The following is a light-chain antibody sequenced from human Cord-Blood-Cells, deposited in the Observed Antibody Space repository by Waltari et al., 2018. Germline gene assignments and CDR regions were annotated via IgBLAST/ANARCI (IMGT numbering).Light chain of an antibody. CDR3: QQYYSTPFT. CDR1: QSVLYSSNNKNY. Sequence: DIVMTQSPDSLALSLGERATITCKSSQSVLYSSNNKNYLAWYQQKPGQPPKLLIYWASTRESGVPDRFSGSGSGTDFTLTISSLQAEDVAVYYCQQYYSTPFTFGPGTKVDIK. V-gene: IGKV4-1*01. J-gene: IGKJ3*01. CDR2: WAS.